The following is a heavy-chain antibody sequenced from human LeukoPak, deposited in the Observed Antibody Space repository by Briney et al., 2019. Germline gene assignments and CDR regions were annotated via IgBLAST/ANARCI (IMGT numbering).Heavy chain of an antibody. CDR3: ARGSGDYRDTNYYGMDV. D-gene: IGHD3-3*01. J-gene: IGHJ6*02. CDR1: GFIFSDYY. V-gene: IGHV3-72*01. Sequence: GGSLRLSCASSGFIFSDYYMDWVRQAPGKGLEWVGRSSGRGDSFPTEYAASVKGRFTISRDNSQSALFLQMNSLQTEDTAVYYCARGSGDYRDTNYYGMDVWGLGTTVSVSS. CDR2: SSGRGDSFPT.